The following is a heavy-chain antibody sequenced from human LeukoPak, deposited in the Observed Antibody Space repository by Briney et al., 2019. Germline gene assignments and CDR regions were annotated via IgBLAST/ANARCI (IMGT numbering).Heavy chain of an antibody. CDR1: GFTFSSYA. J-gene: IGHJ4*02. CDR3: AKVPAVRGVIIGLPLDY. CDR2: ISGSGGST. D-gene: IGHD3-10*01. V-gene: IGHV3-23*01. Sequence: GGSLRLSCAASGFTFSSYAMSWVRQAPGKGLEWVSAISGSGGSTYYADSVKGRFTISRDNSKNTLYPQMNSLRAEDTAVYYCAKVPAVRGVIIGLPLDYWGQGTLVTVSS.